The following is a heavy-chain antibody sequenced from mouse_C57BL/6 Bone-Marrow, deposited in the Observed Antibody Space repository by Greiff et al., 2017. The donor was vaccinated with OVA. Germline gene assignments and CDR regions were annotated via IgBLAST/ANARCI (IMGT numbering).Heavy chain of an antibody. J-gene: IGHJ2*01. V-gene: IGHV5-4*03. CDR1: GFTFSSYA. Sequence: EVKLMESGGGLVKPGGSLKLSCAASGFTFSSYAMSWVRQTPEKRLEWVATISDGGSYTYYPDNVKGRFTISRDNAKNNLYLQMSHLKSEDTAMYYCARDYGSSYVGYWGQGTTLTVSS. CDR3: ARDYGSSYVGY. CDR2: ISDGGSYT. D-gene: IGHD1-1*01.